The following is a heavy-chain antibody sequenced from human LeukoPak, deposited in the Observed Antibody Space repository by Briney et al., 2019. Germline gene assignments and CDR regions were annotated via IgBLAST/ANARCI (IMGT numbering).Heavy chain of an antibody. CDR3: ARDQWELAIGY. J-gene: IGHJ4*02. CDR2: ISSSGSTI. Sequence: GGSLRLSCAASGFTFSDYYMSWIRQAPGKGLEWVSYISSSGSTIYYVDSVEGRFTISRDNAKNSLYLQMNSLRAEDTAVYYCARDQWELAIGYWGQGTLVTVSS. CDR1: GFTFSDYY. V-gene: IGHV3-11*01. D-gene: IGHD1-26*01.